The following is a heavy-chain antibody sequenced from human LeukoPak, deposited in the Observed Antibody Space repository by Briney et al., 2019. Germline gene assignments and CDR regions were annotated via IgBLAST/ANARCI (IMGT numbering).Heavy chain of an antibody. CDR2: IIPIFGTA. V-gene: IGHV1-69*05. CDR3: ARALRYFDWLPAPDDAFDI. Sequence: GASVKVSCKASGGTFSSYAISWVRQAPGQGLEWMGRIIPIFGTANYAQKFQGRATITTDESTSTAYMELSSLRSEDTAVYYCARALRYFDWLPAPDDAFDIWGQGTMVTVSS. D-gene: IGHD3-9*01. J-gene: IGHJ3*02. CDR1: GGTFSSYA.